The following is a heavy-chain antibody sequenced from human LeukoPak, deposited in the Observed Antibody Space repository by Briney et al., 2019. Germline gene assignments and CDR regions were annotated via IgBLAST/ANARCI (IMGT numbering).Heavy chain of an antibody. V-gene: IGHV1-8*01. J-gene: IGHJ4*02. CDR3: ARGGYCSSTSCDYFDY. Sequence: GSSVKVSCKASGYTFTSYVINWVRQATGQGLEWMGWMNPNSGNTCYAQKFQVRVTMTRNTSISTAYMELSSLRSEDTAVYYCARGGYCSSTSCDYFDYWGQGTLVTVSS. D-gene: IGHD2-2*01. CDR1: GYTFTSYV. CDR2: MNPNSGNT.